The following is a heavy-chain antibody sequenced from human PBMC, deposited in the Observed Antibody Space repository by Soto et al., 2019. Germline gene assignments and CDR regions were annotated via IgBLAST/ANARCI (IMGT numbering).Heavy chain of an antibody. CDR2: ISYDGSNK. CDR3: ARDFLRGSRSGAFDI. Sequence: GGSLRLSCAASGFTFSSYAMHWVRQAPGKGLEWVAVISYDGSNKYYADSVKGRFTISRDNSKNTLYLQMNSLRAEDTAVYYCARDFLRGSRSGAFDIWGQGTMVTVSS. V-gene: IGHV3-30-3*01. CDR1: GFTFSSYA. D-gene: IGHD3-3*01. J-gene: IGHJ3*02.